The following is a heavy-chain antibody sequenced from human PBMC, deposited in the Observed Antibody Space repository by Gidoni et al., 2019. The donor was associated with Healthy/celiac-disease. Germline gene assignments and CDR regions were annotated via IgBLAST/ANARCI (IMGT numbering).Heavy chain of an antibody. CDR1: GFTFSSYA. D-gene: IGHD1-7*01. Sequence: QVQLVESGGGVVQPGRSLRLSCAASGFTFSSYAMHWVRQAPGKGLEWVAVISNDGSNKYYADSVKGRFTISRDNSKNTLYLQMNSLRAEDTAVYYCARALWGTSPGHYYYGMDVWGQGTTVTVSS. CDR2: ISNDGSNK. CDR3: ARALWGTSPGHYYYGMDV. V-gene: IGHV3-30-3*01. J-gene: IGHJ6*02.